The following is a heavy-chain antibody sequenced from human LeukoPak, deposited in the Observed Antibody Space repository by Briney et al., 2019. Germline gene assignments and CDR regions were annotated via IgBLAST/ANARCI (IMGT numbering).Heavy chain of an antibody. V-gene: IGHV3-66*01. CDR2: MYPGGST. CDR1: GLTVSSNY. D-gene: IGHD5-18*01. J-gene: IGHJ3*02. CDR3: ARGLQLWYPGDAFDI. Sequence: GGSLRLSCAASGLTVSSNYMSWVRQAPGKGLEWVSVMYPGGSTYYADSVKGRFTISGDNAKNSLYLHMNSLRAEGTAVYYCARGLQLWYPGDAFDIWGQGTMVTVSS.